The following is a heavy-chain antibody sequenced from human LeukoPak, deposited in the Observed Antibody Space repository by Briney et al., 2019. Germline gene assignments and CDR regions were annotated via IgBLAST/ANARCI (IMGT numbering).Heavy chain of an antibody. CDR1: GFSFSSCW. Sequence: GGSLRLSCEGSGFSFSSCWMTWVRQSPGKGPEWVANIKQDESETYTVDSVKGRFTISRDNAKNSVYLHMNSLRAEDTALYYCARLSAYYYGSFFYYYMDVWGKGTTVTVSS. V-gene: IGHV3-7*01. CDR2: IKQDESET. CDR3: ARLSAYYYGSFFYYYMDV. D-gene: IGHD3-10*01. J-gene: IGHJ6*03.